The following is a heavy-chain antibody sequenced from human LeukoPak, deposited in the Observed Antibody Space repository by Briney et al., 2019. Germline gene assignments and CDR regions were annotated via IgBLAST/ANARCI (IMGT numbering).Heavy chain of an antibody. D-gene: IGHD2-15*01. CDR2: IRYDGNVK. CDR3: ASVGN. V-gene: IGHV3-30*02. CDR1: GFTFSNYG. Sequence: GGSLRLSCTASGFTFSNYGMHWIRQAPGKGLEWVTFIRYDGNVKYYADSVKGRFTISRDNSRNTLYLQMTSLRAEDTAVYYCASVGNWGQGTLVTVSS. J-gene: IGHJ4*02.